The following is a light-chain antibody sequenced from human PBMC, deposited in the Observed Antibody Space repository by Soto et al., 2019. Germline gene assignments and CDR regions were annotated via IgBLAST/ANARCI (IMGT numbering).Light chain of an antibody. V-gene: IGLV2-14*01. CDR3: SSYTSGSTWV. Sequence: QSALTQPASVSGSPGQSITISCTGTSIYVGAYNYVSWDQQHPGKAPKLMIYEVSNRPSGVSNRFSGSKSGNTASLTISGLQAEDEGDYYCSSYTSGSTWVFGGGTKVTVL. CDR1: SIYVGAYNY. J-gene: IGLJ3*02. CDR2: EVS.